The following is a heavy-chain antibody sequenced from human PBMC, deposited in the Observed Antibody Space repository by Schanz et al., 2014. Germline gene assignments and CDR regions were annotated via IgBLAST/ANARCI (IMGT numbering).Heavy chain of an antibody. D-gene: IGHD5-12*01. CDR1: GGSIRSGTYY. Sequence: QVQLQESGPGLVKPSQTLSLTCTVSGGSIRSGTYYWSWIRQPAGKALEWVGRVFPNGITNYNPSLKSRVTISRDTSKNQSSRTLPSRTAADTAVYYCARDATWRLDLWGRGTLVTVSS. J-gene: IGHJ2*01. CDR2: VFPNGIT. V-gene: IGHV4-61*02. CDR3: ARDATWRLDL.